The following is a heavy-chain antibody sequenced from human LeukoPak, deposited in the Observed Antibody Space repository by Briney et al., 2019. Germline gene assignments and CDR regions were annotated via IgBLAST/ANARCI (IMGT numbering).Heavy chain of an antibody. CDR2: IWYDGSNQ. CDR3: AKEYHRVHDAFDT. Sequence: GRSLRLSCAASGFTFRNYGIHWVRQAPGKGPEWVALIWYDGSNQYYADSVKGRFTISRDDSKNTLYLQMNSLRAEDTAVYYCAKEYHRVHDAFDTWGHGTMVTVSS. CDR1: GFTFRNYG. V-gene: IGHV3-33*06. D-gene: IGHD2-2*01. J-gene: IGHJ3*02.